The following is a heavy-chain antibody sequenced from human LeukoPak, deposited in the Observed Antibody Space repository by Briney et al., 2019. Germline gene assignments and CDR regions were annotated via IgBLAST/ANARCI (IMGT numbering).Heavy chain of an antibody. Sequence: GGSLRLSCVASGFTFNKYSMNWVRQAPGKGLQWLSYISGTSRTIYYADSVKCRFAISRDNARNSLYLQMNSLRVEDTAVYYCERESLGYCSGGSCYSGGYSDYWGQGTLVTVSS. V-gene: IGHV3-48*01. D-gene: IGHD2-15*01. CDR3: ERESLGYCSGGSCYSGGYSDY. J-gene: IGHJ4*02. CDR1: GFTFNKYS. CDR2: ISGTSRTI.